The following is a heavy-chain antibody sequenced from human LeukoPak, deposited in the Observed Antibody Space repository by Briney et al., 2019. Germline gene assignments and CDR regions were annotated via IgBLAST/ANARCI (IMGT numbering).Heavy chain of an antibody. D-gene: IGHD4-11*01. V-gene: IGHV1-2*07. CDR3: AKGTTVVPNFDY. CDR1: VYTFTGYY. J-gene: IGHJ4*02. Sequence: ASVKVSCKASVYTFTGYYMHWVRHAPGQGLEWMGWINPNSGGTICAHKFHGRGTMNRDTSISTAYMALRRLRSDDTAMYYCAKGTTVVPNFDYWGQGTLVTVSS. CDR2: INPNSGGT.